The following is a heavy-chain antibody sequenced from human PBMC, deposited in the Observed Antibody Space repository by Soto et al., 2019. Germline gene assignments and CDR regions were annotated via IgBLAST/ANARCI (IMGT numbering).Heavy chain of an antibody. Sequence: PSETLSLTCAVYGGSFSGYYWNWIRQPPGKGLEWIGEINHSGSTNYNPSLKSRVTLSVDTSKNQFSLKLSSVTAADTAVYYCARGLRTNGSFFRVWGQGTLVTV. V-gene: IGHV4-34*01. J-gene: IGHJ4*02. CDR2: INHSGST. CDR3: ARGLRTNGSFFRV. D-gene: IGHD2-8*01. CDR1: GGSFSGYY.